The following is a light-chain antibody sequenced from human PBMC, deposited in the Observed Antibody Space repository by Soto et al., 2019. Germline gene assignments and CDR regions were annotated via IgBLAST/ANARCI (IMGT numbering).Light chain of an antibody. CDR1: QSISVW. J-gene: IGKJ3*01. CDR3: QRYYPRWT. V-gene: IGKV1-5*03. CDR2: KAS. Sequence: DIQMTQSPSTLSVSVGDRVTITCRASQSISVWLAWFQQKPGNAPKLLLYKASTLESGVPSRFSGSGSGTKFTLTIITLQAVDFATCHCQRYYPRWTFGHGTKVDI.